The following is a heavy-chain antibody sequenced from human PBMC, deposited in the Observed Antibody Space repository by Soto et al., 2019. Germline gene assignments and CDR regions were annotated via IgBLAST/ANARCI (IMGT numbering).Heavy chain of an antibody. J-gene: IGHJ4*02. CDR3: ARLPVGDSRYYFDF. CDR2: IKPDGSDK. CDR1: GFTFSTYW. D-gene: IGHD2-15*01. Sequence: QPGGSLRLSCAASGFTFSTYWMSWVRQTPGKGLAWVANIKPDGSDKYHVDSVKGRFTISRDNAKNSLDLQMNSLRADDTAVYYCARLPVGDSRYYFDFWGQGTLVTVSS. V-gene: IGHV3-7*01.